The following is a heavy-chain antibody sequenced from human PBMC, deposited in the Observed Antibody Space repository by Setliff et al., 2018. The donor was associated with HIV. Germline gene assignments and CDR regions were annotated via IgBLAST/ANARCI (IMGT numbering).Heavy chain of an antibody. CDR2: IYTSGST. CDR3: ARDQGHGSGRSYYYYYMDV. Sequence: SETLSLTCTVSGGSISSGSYYWSWIRQPAGKGLEWIGHIYTSGSTNYNPSLKRRVTISVDTSKNQFSLKLSSVTAADTAVYYCARDQGHGSGRSYYYYYMDVWGKGTTVTVSS. CDR1: GGSISSGSYY. J-gene: IGHJ6*03. D-gene: IGHD3-10*01. V-gene: IGHV4-61*09.